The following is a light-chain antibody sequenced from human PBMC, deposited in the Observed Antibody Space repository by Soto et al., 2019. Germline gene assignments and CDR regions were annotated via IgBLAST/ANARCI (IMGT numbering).Light chain of an antibody. CDR1: SSDIGAYNY. J-gene: IGLJ1*01. CDR3: SSYSSTRTLYV. Sequence: QSALTQPASVSGSPGQSITISCIGTSSDIGAYNYVSWYQQHPGKVPKLMIYEVTNRPSGLSNRFSGSKSGNTASLTISGLQAEDEAEYFCSSYSSTRTLYVFGTGTKLTVL. V-gene: IGLV2-14*01. CDR2: EVT.